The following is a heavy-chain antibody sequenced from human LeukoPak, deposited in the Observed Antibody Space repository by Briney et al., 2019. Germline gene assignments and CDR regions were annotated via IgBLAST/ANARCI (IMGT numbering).Heavy chain of an antibody. J-gene: IGHJ4*02. CDR2: ISSSGSTM. V-gene: IGHV3-48*03. D-gene: IGHD3-10*01. CDR3: ARPSITLVRGELVYYFDY. Sequence: GGSLRLSCAASGFTFSSYEMNWVRQAPGKGLAWISYISSSGSTMYYADSVKGRFTISRDNAKNSLYLQMNSLRAEDTAVYYCARPSITLVRGELVYYFDYWGQGTLVTVSS. CDR1: GFTFSSYE.